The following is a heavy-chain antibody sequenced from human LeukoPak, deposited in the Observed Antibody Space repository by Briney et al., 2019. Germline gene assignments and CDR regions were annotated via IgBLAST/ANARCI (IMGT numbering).Heavy chain of an antibody. CDR2: INSDGGST. Sequence: PGGSLRLSCTASGFTFSSYWMHWVRQAPGKGLVWVSRINSDGGSTSYADSVKGRFTISRDNAKNTLYLQMNSLRAEDTAVCYCARDRSSVWGLGYWGQGTLVTVSS. CDR1: GFTFSSYW. D-gene: IGHD6-19*01. V-gene: IGHV3-74*01. CDR3: ARDRSSVWGLGY. J-gene: IGHJ4*02.